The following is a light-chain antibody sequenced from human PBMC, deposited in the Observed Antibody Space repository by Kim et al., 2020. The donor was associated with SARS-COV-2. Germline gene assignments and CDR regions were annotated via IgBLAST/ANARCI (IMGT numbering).Light chain of an antibody. CDR1: SGSIASNY. J-gene: IGLJ3*02. Sequence: NFMLTQPHSVSESPGKTVTISCTRSSGSIASNYVQWYQQRPGSAPTTVIYEDNQRPSGVPDRFSGSIDSTSNSASLTISGLKTEDEADYYCQSYDSSTWVFGGGNQLTVL. CDR2: EDN. V-gene: IGLV6-57*03. CDR3: QSYDSSTWV.